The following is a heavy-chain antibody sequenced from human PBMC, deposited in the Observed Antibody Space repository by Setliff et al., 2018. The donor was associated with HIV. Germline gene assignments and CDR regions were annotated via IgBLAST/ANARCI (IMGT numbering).Heavy chain of an antibody. CDR2: IYYSGST. Sequence: LSLTCTVSGGSISSGTYYWSWIRQHPGKGLGWIGYIYYSGSTYYNPSLKSRVTISVDTSRNQFSLKLSSVTAADTAVYYCARDRSDYYNLPGYFDHWGQGTPVTVSS. V-gene: IGHV4-31*03. CDR3: ARDRSDYYNLPGYFDH. D-gene: IGHD3-3*01. J-gene: IGHJ4*02. CDR1: GGSISSGTYY.